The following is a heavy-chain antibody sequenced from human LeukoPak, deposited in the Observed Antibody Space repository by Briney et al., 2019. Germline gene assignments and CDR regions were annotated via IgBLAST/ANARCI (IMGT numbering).Heavy chain of an antibody. CDR3: AREAYYGSGRSRQPSPV. CDR2: ISKDGSNE. V-gene: IGHV3-30*15. CDR1: GFTFSSYA. D-gene: IGHD3-10*01. Sequence: GTSLRLSCAASGFTFSSYAMYWVRQAPGKGLEWVALISKDGSNEDHVDSVKGRFTISRDNSRTTLYLQMSSLRPEDTAVYYCAREAYYGSGRSRQPSPVWGQGTLVTVSS. J-gene: IGHJ4*02.